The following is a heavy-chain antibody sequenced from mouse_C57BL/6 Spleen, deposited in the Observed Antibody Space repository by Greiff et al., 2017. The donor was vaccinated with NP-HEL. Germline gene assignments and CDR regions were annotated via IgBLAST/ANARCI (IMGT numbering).Heavy chain of an antibody. CDR1: GYTFTDYY. CDR2: INPYNGGT. Sequence: VQLQQSGPVLVKPGASVKMSCKASGYTFTDYYMNWVKQSHGKSLEWIGVINPYNGGTSYNQKFKGKATLTVDKSSSTAYMELNSLTSEDSAVYYCAREENDYDVGAWFAYWGQGTLVTVSA. CDR3: AREENDYDVGAWFAY. V-gene: IGHV1-19*01. J-gene: IGHJ3*01. D-gene: IGHD2-4*01.